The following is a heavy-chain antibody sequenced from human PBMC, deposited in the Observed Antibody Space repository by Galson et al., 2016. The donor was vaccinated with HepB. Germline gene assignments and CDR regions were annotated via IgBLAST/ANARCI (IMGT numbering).Heavy chain of an antibody. J-gene: IGHJ6*02. D-gene: IGHD3-10*01. V-gene: IGHV3-30*18. Sequence: SLRLSCAASGFRFGSYGMHWVRQAPGKGLAWVAYIPLDGSNKYYRDSVKGRFTISRGNSKNTVYLQMNSLRAEDTAVYYCAKDPYYGSDRGYGMDAWGQGTTVTVSS. CDR3: AKDPYYGSDRGYGMDA. CDR1: GFRFGSYG. CDR2: IPLDGSNK.